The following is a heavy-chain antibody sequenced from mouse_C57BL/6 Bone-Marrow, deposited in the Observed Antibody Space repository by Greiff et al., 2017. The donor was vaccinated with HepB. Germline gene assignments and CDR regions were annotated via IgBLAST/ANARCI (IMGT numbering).Heavy chain of an antibody. D-gene: IGHD4-1*01. V-gene: IGHV5-17*01. Sequence: DVQLVESGGGLVKPGGSLKLSCAASGFTFSDYGMHWVRQVPEKGLEWVAYISSGSSTIYYADTVKGRFTISRDNAKNTLFLQMTSLRSEDAAMYYCARGTGACWGQGTLVTVSA. CDR1: GFTFSDYG. J-gene: IGHJ3*01. CDR2: ISSGSSTI. CDR3: ARGTGAC.